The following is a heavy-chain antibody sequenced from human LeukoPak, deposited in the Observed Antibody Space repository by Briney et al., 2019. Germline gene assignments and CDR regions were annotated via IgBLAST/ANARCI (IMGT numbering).Heavy chain of an antibody. J-gene: IGHJ4*02. CDR3: GRDQSSGSGSHQDY. D-gene: IGHD3-10*01. CDR1: GYTFATYG. V-gene: IGHV1-18*01. Sequence: ASVEVSCKASGYTFATYGVSWVRQAPGQGLEWMGWISGYNGNTNYEQKLQARVTLTTDTSTSTAYMELRSLTSDDTAVYYCGRDQSSGSGSHQDYWGQGTLVTVSS. CDR2: ISGYNGNT.